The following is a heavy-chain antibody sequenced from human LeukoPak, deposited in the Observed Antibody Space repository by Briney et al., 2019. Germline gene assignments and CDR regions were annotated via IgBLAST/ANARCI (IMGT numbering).Heavy chain of an antibody. CDR2: ISGSGVST. D-gene: IGHD5-24*01. CDR3: AKRGMTTIKEGFDY. Sequence: PGGSLRLSCAASGFTFSSYAMSWVRQAPGKGLDWVSAISGSGVSTYYADSVKGRFTISRDNSKNTLYLQMNSLRAEDTAVYYCAKRGMTTIKEGFDYWGQGTLVTVSS. J-gene: IGHJ4*02. CDR1: GFTFSSYA. V-gene: IGHV3-23*01.